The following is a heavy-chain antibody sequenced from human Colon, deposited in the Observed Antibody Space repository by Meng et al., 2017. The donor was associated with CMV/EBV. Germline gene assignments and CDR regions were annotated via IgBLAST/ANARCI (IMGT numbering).Heavy chain of an antibody. V-gene: IGHV3-30*02. D-gene: IGHD6-13*01. CDR1: GFIFSRYG. J-gene: IGHJ5*02. Sequence: GESLKISCVASGFIFSRYGMHWVRQAPGKGLEWVTFIRFDGSSEYYADSVKGRFSISRDNAKNPVYLQMNSLRPEYSAVYYCAKDAGISAVGTGWIDPWGQGTLVTVSS. CDR2: IRFDGSSE. CDR3: AKDAGISAVGTGWIDP.